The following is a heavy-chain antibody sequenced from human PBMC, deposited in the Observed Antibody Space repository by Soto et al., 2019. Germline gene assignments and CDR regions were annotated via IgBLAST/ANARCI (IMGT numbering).Heavy chain of an antibody. Sequence: EVQLVEAGGGLVQPGGYLRLSCAASGFTFSSYSMNGVRQAPGKGLEWVSYISSSSSTIYYGDSVKGRFTISRDNVKNSLYLQMNSLRDEDTAVYYCARDAGGGYCSSTSCYRSYGMDVWGQGTTVTVSS. CDR2: ISSSSSTI. J-gene: IGHJ6*02. CDR1: GFTFSSYS. D-gene: IGHD2-2*02. CDR3: ARDAGGGYCSSTSCYRSYGMDV. V-gene: IGHV3-48*02.